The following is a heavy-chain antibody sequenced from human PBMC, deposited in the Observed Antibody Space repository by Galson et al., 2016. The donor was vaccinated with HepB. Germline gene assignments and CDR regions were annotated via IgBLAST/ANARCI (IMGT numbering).Heavy chain of an antibody. Sequence: VKVSCKASGYTFTGYYMHWVRQAPGQGLEWMGWINPNSGGTNYAQKFQGRVTMTRDTSISTAYMELSRLRYDDTAVYYCARDQGSGWENMDVWGKGTTVTVSS. CDR1: GYTFTGYY. J-gene: IGHJ6*03. CDR2: INPNSGGT. V-gene: IGHV1-2*02. D-gene: IGHD6-19*01. CDR3: ARDQGSGWENMDV.